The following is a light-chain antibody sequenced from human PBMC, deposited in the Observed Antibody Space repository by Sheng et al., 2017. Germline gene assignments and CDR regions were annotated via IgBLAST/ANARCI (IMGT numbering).Light chain of an antibody. CDR2: EGN. V-gene: IGLV2-23*01. CDR3: CSYGGSSGI. CDR1: SSDLGSYSH. Sequence: QSALTQPASVSGSPGQSITISCTGTSSDLGSYSHVSWYQQHPGKVPKLMIYEGNKRPSGVSNRFSGSKSDNTASLTISGLQAEDEADYYCCSYGGSSGIFGGGTKLTV. J-gene: IGLJ2*01.